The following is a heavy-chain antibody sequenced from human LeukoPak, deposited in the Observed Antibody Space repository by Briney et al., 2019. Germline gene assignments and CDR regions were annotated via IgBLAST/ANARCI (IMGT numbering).Heavy chain of an antibody. Sequence: PSETLSLTCTVSGGSISSYYWSWIRQPPGKGLEWIGYIYYSGSTNYNPSLKSRVTISVDTSKNQFSLKLSSVTAADTAVYYCARGQFSSYSLGYWGQGTLVTVSS. D-gene: IGHD2-2*01. CDR2: IYYSGST. CDR1: GGSISSYY. J-gene: IGHJ4*02. CDR3: ARGQFSSYSLGY. V-gene: IGHV4-59*01.